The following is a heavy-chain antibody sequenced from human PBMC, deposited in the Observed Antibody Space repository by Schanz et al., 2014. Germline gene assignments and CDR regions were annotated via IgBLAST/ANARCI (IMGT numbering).Heavy chain of an antibody. D-gene: IGHD5-18*01. J-gene: IGHJ4*02. CDR1: GFTFSAYA. Sequence: EVQLLESGGGLVQPGGSLRLSCAASGFTFSAYAMTWVRQAPGMGLEWVSYVSRTTPDRYYADSVKGRFTMSRDNAKNSESLQMDSLRAKAEAVYYCVRVSFAVPRLYRGMDRDIDYWGQGTLVTVSS. CDR3: VRVSFAVPRLYRGMDRDIDY. V-gene: IGHV3-48*01. CDR2: VSRTTPDR.